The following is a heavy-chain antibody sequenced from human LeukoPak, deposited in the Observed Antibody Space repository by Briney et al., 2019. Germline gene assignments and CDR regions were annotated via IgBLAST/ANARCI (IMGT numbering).Heavy chain of an antibody. CDR2: ISDSGGST. CDR1: GFTFSSYA. J-gene: IGHJ4*02. D-gene: IGHD2-15*01. V-gene: IGHV3-23*01. Sequence: QAGGSLRLSCAASGFTFSSYAMSWVRQAPGKGLEWISSISDSGGSTYYADSVKGRFTTSRDNSKNTLYLQMNSLRAEDTAVYYCATPRGIVVVVAAPSFDYWGQGTLVTVSS. CDR3: ATPRGIVVVVAAPSFDY.